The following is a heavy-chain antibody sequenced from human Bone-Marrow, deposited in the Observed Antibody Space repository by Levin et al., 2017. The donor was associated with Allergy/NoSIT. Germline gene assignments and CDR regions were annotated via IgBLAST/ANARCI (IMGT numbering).Heavy chain of an antibody. CDR1: GYSFTTYY. D-gene: IGHD2-2*01. V-gene: IGHV1-46*01. Sequence: GGSLRLSCKASGYSFTTYYMHWVRQAPGQGLEWMGIINPSYGSINYAQKFQGRVTMTRDTSTTTVYMELTSLRSEDTAVYYCARDRIYHPDSVAVPSATRLLGRNSMDVWGQGTTVIVSS. CDR2: INPSYGSI. J-gene: IGHJ6*01. CDR3: ARDRIYHPDSVAVPSATRLLGRNSMDV.